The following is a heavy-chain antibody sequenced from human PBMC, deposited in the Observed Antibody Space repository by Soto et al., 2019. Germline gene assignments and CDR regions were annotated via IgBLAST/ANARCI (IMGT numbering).Heavy chain of an antibody. D-gene: IGHD5-18*01. CDR3: ARHEAASRASFYGMDV. CDR2: ISYSGNT. Sequence: SSETLSLTCTVSGASISSSSYFWGWIRQSPGKGLEWIGTISYSGNTYYNPSLKSRVTVSADTSKNHFSLKLSSVTAADTAVYYCARHEAASRASFYGMDVWGQGTKVTVSS. J-gene: IGHJ6*02. V-gene: IGHV4-39*01. CDR1: GASISSSSYF.